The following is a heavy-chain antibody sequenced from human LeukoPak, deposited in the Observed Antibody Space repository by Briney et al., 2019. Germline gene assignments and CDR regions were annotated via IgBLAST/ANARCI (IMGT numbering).Heavy chain of an antibody. CDR1: GGSISSYY. J-gene: IGHJ4*02. Sequence: PSETLSLTCTVSGGSISSYYWSWIRQPPGKGLEWIGYISFRESTNYNPSLKSRVTISVDTSKNQFSLNLRSLTAADTAVYYCARDRGTSDFDYWGQGTLVSVSS. CDR3: ARDRGTSDFDY. V-gene: IGHV4-59*01. CDR2: ISFREST. D-gene: IGHD1-14*01.